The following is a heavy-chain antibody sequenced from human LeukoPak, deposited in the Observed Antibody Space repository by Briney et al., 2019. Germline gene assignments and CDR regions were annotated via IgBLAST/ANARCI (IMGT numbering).Heavy chain of an antibody. CDR1: GFTFGDYA. CDR2: TRSKAYGGTT. V-gene: IGHV3-49*04. D-gene: IGHD1-26*01. Sequence: PGGSLRLSCTASGFTFGDYAMSWVRQAPGKGLEWVGFTRSKAYGGTTEYAASVKGRFTISRDDSKSIAYLQMNSLKTEDTAVYYCTRDRDSGSYRYRLSWGQGTLVTVSS. J-gene: IGHJ4*02. CDR3: TRDRDSGSYRYRLS.